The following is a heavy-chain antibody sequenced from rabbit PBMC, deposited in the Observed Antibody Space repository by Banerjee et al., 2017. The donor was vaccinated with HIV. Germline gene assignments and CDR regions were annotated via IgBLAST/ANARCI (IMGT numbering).Heavy chain of an antibody. Sequence: QALVEAGGDLVKPGASLTLTCTASGFSFSSSYYMCWVRQAPGKGLESIACITISSGVTWYASWVNGRFSISRSPSLNTVDLQMTTLPAADTRSSFCARYTDSGGTQCLRGPGTMVT. CDR2: ITISSGVT. D-gene: IGHD7-1*01. CDR1: GFSFSSSYY. V-gene: IGHV1S43*01. CDR3: ARYTDSGGTQCL. J-gene: IGHJ4*01.